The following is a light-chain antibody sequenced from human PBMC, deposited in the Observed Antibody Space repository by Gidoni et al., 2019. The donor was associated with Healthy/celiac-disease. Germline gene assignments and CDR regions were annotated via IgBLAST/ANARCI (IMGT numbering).Light chain of an antibody. CDR2: EVS. V-gene: IGLV2-14*01. CDR3: SSYTGSSTYV. J-gene: IGLJ1*01. CDR1: SSDVGGYNY. Sequence: QSALTQPASVSGSPGQSITLPCNGTSSDVGGYNYVSWYQQHPGKAPKLMIYEVSYRPSGVSHRFSGSKSGNTASLTISGLQAEDGADYYCSSYTGSSTYVFGTGTEVTVL.